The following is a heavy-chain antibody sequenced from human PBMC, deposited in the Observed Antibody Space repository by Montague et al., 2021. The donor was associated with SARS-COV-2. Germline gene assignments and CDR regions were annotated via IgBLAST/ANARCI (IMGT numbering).Heavy chain of an antibody. CDR3: ASARYSGYVLDAFDI. Sequence: TLSLTCTVSGGSISSGGYYWSWIRQHPGKGLEWFGYIYYSGSTYYNPSLKSRVTISVDTSKNQFSLKLSSVTAADTAVYYCASARYSGYVLDAFDIWGQGTMVTVSS. CDR1: GGSISSGGYY. D-gene: IGHD5-12*01. CDR2: IYYSGST. V-gene: IGHV4-31*03. J-gene: IGHJ3*02.